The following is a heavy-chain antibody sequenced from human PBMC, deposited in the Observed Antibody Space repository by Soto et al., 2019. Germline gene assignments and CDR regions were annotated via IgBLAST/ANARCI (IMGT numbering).Heavy chain of an antibody. CDR1: GGSISSGGYY. Sequence: QVQLQESGPGLVKPSQTLSLTCTVSGGSISSGGYYWSWIRQHPGKGLEWIGYIYYSGSTYYNPSLKSRVTISVDTSKNQFSLKLSSVTAADTAVYYCARDRSLAFVGSSWTLRLSDYWGQGTLVTVSS. D-gene: IGHD6-13*01. CDR3: ARDRSLAFVGSSWTLRLSDY. J-gene: IGHJ4*02. CDR2: IYYSGST. V-gene: IGHV4-31*03.